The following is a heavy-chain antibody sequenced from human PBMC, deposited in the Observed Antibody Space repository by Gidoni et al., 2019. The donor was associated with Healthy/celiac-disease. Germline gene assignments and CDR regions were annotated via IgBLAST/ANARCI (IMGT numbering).Heavy chain of an antibody. Sequence: QVQLVESGGGVVQPGRSLRLSCAASGFTFSSYGMHWVRQAPGKGLEWVAVIWYDGSNKYYADSVKGRFTISRDNSKNTLYLQMNSLRAEDTAVYYCARDNQYGDYDYWGQGTLVTVSS. V-gene: IGHV3-33*01. J-gene: IGHJ4*02. CDR3: ARDNQYGDYDY. CDR1: GFTFSSYG. CDR2: IWYDGSNK. D-gene: IGHD4-17*01.